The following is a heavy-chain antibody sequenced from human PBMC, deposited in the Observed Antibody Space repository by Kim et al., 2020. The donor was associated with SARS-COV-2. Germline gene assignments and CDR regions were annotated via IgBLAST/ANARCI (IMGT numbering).Heavy chain of an antibody. CDR2: ISAYNGNT. Sequence: ASVKVSCKASGYTFTSYGISWVRQAPGQGLEWMGWISAYNGNTNYAQKLQGRVTMTTDTSTSTAYMELRSLRSDDTAVYYCARDGTPEPDIVVVPAALGTFTYYYGMDVWGQGTTVTVSS. V-gene: IGHV1-18*01. CDR3: ARDGTPEPDIVVVPAALGTFTYYYGMDV. J-gene: IGHJ6*02. D-gene: IGHD2-2*01. CDR1: GYTFTSYG.